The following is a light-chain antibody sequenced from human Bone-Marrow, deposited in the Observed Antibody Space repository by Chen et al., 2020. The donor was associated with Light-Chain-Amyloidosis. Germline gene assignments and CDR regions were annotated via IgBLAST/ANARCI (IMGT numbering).Light chain of an antibody. J-gene: IGKJ2*01. Sequence: DIVMTQSLDSLAVSLGGRATFNCKSSQSLSYTSIDKTYLGWYQKKPGQPPKLLIYWASFRKSGVPDRCSGGGSGTDFTLTISSVQAEDVAVYYCQNYYNVPRTFGQGTKLEIK. V-gene: IGKV4-1*01. CDR1: QSLSYTSIDKTY. CDR2: WAS. CDR3: QNYYNVPRT.